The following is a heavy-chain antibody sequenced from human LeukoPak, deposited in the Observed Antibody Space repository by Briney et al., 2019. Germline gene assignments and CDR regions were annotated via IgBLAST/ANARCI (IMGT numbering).Heavy chain of an antibody. J-gene: IGHJ4*02. CDR2: IYYSENT. CDR3: ARGELERAFDY. D-gene: IGHD1-1*01. V-gene: IGHV4-59*12. Sequence: SETLSLTCTVSGGSISSYYWSWIRQPPGKGLEWIGYIYYSENTNYNPSLKSRVTISVDTSKNQFSLKLSSVTAADTAVYYCARGELERAFDYWGQGTLVTVSS. CDR1: GGSISSYY.